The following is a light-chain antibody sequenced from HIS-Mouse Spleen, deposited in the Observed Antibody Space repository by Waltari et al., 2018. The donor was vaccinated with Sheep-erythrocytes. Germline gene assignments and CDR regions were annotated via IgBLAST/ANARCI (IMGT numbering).Light chain of an antibody. CDR3: SSYAGSNNWV. Sequence: SYELTQPPSVSVSPGQTARITCSRDALPKQYAYWYQQKPGQAPVLVIYKDSERPSGIPDRFSGSKSGNTASLTVSGLQAEDEADYYCSSYAGSNNWVFGGGTKLTVL. CDR1: ALPKQY. J-gene: IGLJ3*02. CDR2: KDS. V-gene: IGLV3-25*02.